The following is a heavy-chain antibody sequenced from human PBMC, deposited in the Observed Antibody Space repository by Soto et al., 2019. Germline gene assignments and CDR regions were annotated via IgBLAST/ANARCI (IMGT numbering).Heavy chain of an antibody. D-gene: IGHD2-15*01. V-gene: IGHV1-18*01. CDR2: ISAYNGDT. CDR3: ARSGLPDPVVVVGHTPFDP. Sequence: ASVKVSCKASGYTFTNYDINWVRQAPGQGLEWMGWISAYNGDTNYAQKLQGRVTMTTDTSTSTAYMELRSLRSDDTAVYYCARSGLPDPVVVVGHTPFDPWGQGTLVTVSS. J-gene: IGHJ5*02. CDR1: GYTFTNYD.